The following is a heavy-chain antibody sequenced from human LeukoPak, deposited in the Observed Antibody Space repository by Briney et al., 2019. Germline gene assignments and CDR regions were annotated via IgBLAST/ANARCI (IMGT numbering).Heavy chain of an antibody. Sequence: GGSLRLSCAASGFTFSSYSMNWVRQAPGKGLEWVSGISWNSGSIGYADSVKGRFTISRDNAKNSLYLQMNSLRAEDMALYYCAKDRGYVSASSGFDYWGQGTLVTVSS. CDR2: ISWNSGSI. V-gene: IGHV3-9*03. CDR3: AKDRGYVSASSGFDY. CDR1: GFTFSSYS. D-gene: IGHD6-19*01. J-gene: IGHJ4*02.